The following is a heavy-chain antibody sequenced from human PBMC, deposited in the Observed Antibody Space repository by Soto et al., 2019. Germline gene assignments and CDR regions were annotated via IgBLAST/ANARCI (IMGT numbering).Heavy chain of an antibody. Sequence: QVPLLQSGAEVKKPGASVKVSCKASGYTFTNYGITWVRQAPGQGLEWMGWISAYNGDTHYTQRLQGRVTMTTDTSTSTAYMELRGLRSDDTAVYYWARVRQLVGYFYYYMDVWGKGTTVTVSS. J-gene: IGHJ6*03. CDR2: ISAYNGDT. D-gene: IGHD6-6*01. V-gene: IGHV1-18*01. CDR3: ARVRQLVGYFYYYMDV. CDR1: GYTFTNYG.